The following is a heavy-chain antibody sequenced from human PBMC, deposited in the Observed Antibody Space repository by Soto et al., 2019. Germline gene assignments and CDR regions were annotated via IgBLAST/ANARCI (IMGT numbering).Heavy chain of an antibody. CDR3: AADRKGYSYGYYYYYGMDV. CDR2: IVVGSGNT. Sequence: ASVKVSCKASGFTFTSSAVQWVRLARGQRLEWIGWIVVGSGNTNYAQKFQERVTITRDMSTSTAYMELSSLRSEDTAVYYCAADRKGYSYGYYYYYGMDVWGQGTTVTVSS. V-gene: IGHV1-58*01. J-gene: IGHJ6*02. D-gene: IGHD5-18*01. CDR1: GFTFTSSA.